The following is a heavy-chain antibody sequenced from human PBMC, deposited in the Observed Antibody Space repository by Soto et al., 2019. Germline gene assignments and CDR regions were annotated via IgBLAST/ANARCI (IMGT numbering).Heavy chain of an antibody. CDR1: GASISSYY. CDR2: IYPSATT. CDR3: ARGASRFDP. Sequence: QVLLQESGPGLVKPSETLSLTCTVSGASISSYYWSWIRQPAGKGLEWIGRIYPSATTNYNPSLKSRLTMSLDTSKNQFSLKLTSVTAADTAVYYCARGASRFDPWGQGTLVTVSS. V-gene: IGHV4-4*07. J-gene: IGHJ5*02.